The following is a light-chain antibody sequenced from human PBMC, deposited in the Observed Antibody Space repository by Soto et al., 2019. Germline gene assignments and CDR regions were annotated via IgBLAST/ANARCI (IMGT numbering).Light chain of an antibody. V-gene: IGKV3-15*01. CDR3: QQYNDWPLT. CDR1: QSVSSN. CDR2: GAS. J-gene: IGKJ4*01. Sequence: EIVMTQSPATVSVSPGERVTLSCRASQSVSSNFAWYQQKPGQAPRLLIYGASTRATGIPARFSGSGSGTEFTLTISSLQSEDFAVYYCQQYNDWPLTFCGGTKVEI.